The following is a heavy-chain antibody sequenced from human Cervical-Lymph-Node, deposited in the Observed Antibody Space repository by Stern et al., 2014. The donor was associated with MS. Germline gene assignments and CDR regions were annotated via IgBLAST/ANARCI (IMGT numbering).Heavy chain of an antibody. CDR2: IYPGDSDI. CDR1: GYNFINYW. J-gene: IGHJ4*02. D-gene: IGHD2-21*01. Sequence: EVQLVESGAELKKSGESLKISCKTSGYNFINYWIAWVRQVPGKGLEGIGIIYPGDSDIRYSPSFQGHVTMSVDRSITTAYLQWNSLKASDSGVYYCARWSVACDYWGQGALITVSS. CDR3: ARWSVACDY. V-gene: IGHV5-51*03.